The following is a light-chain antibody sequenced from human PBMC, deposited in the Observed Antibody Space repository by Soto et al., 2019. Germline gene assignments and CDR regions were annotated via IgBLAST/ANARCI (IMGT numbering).Light chain of an antibody. CDR2: GAS. Sequence: DIQMTQSPSSLSASVGERVTITCRASQSISSWLAWYQQKPGKAPKLLIYGASSLESGVPSRFSGSGSGTEFTLTISSLQPDDFATYYCEQYKTYSWTFGQGTKVDIK. CDR3: EQYKTYSWT. CDR1: QSISSW. V-gene: IGKV1-5*01. J-gene: IGKJ1*01.